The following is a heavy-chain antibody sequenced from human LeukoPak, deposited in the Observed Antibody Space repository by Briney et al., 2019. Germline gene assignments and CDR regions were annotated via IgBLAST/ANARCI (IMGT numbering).Heavy chain of an antibody. CDR2: IKQDESEK. CDR1: GFTFSSYW. J-gene: IGHJ4*02. D-gene: IGHD1-1*01. V-gene: IGHV3-7*01. Sequence: GGSLRLSCAASGFTFSSYWMSWVRQTPGKGLEWVANIKQDESEKYYVDSLKGRFTISRDNAKNSLYLQMNSLRAEDTAVYYCARDKIEGPTKLDYWGQGILVTVSS. CDR3: ARDKIEGPTKLDY.